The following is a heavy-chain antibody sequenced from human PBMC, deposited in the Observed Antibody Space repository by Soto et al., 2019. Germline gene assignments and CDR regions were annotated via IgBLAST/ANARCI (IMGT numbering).Heavy chain of an antibody. CDR1: GFTFNDYA. CDR3: AKAFCDAATCFPCES. CDR2: ISNRGSSA. J-gene: IGHJ4*02. D-gene: IGHD2-21*01. Sequence: EVQLVESGGGLVQPGESLSLSCVASGFTFNDYAMHWVRQTPGKGLEWVAAISNRGSSAYYADSVKGRFTISRDKSTKTLSLHMHTLRVEDTAVYFCAKAFCDAATCFPCESWGQGTPVAVSP. V-gene: IGHV3-23*04.